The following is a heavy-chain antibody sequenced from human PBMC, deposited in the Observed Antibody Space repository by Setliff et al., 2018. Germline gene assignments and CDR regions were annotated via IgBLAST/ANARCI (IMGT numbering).Heavy chain of an antibody. CDR3: ARRNFYYDSSGFALYYYYMDV. V-gene: IGHV1-18*01. Sequence: ASVKVSCKASGYPFTNYGITWARQAPGQGLEWLGWISTYNVNTTYAQKLQDRVTMTTDTSTGTAYMELRSLRSDDTAVYYCARRNFYYDSSGFALYYYYMDVWGKGTTVTVSS. CDR2: ISTYNVNT. D-gene: IGHD3-22*01. CDR1: GYPFTNYG. J-gene: IGHJ6*03.